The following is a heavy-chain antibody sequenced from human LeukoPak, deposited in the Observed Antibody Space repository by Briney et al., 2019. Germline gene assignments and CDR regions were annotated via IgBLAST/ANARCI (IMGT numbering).Heavy chain of an antibody. CDR3: ATARGDGSGSYPPYYFDY. CDR2: FDPEDGET. D-gene: IGHD3-10*01. J-gene: IGHJ4*02. Sequence: GASVKVSCKVSGYTLTELSMHWVRQAPGKGLEWMGGFDPEDGETIYAQKFQGRVTMTEDTSTDTAYMELSSLRSEDTAVYYCATARGDGSGSYPPYYFDYWGQGTLVTVSS. CDR1: GYTLTELS. V-gene: IGHV1-24*01.